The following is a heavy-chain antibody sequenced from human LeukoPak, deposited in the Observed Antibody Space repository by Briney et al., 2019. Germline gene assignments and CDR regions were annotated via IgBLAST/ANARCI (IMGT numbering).Heavy chain of an antibody. V-gene: IGHV3-11*01. CDR3: AKDRGHDYSNYETHFDY. Sequence: GGSLRLSCAASGFTFSDYYMSWIRQAPGKGLEWVSYISSSGSTIYYADSVKGRFTISRDNAKNSLYLQMNSLRAEDMALYYCAKDRGHDYSNYETHFDYWGQGTLVAVSS. CDR2: ISSSGSTI. D-gene: IGHD4-11*01. J-gene: IGHJ4*02. CDR1: GFTFSDYY.